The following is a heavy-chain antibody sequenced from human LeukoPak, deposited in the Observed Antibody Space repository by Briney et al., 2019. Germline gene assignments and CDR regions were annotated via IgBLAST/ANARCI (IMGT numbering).Heavy chain of an antibody. Sequence: GGSLRLSCAASGFTFSSYGMNWVRQAPGKGLEWVSYISSSGSTIYYADSVKGRFTISRDNAKNSLYLQMNSLRAEDTAVYYCARGWGNIRTTGSSFDNWGQGTLVTVSS. CDR2: ISSSGSTI. D-gene: IGHD7-27*01. V-gene: IGHV3-48*03. CDR3: ARGWGNIRTTGSSFDN. J-gene: IGHJ4*02. CDR1: GFTFSSYG.